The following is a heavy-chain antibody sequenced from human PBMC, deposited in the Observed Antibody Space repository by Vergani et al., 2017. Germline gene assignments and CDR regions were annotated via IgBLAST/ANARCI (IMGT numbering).Heavy chain of an antibody. J-gene: IGHJ4*02. CDR3: AKHFRGWGIDY. CDR1: GFSLSNSD. V-gene: IGHV3-30*02. D-gene: IGHD3-16*01. CDR2: IQFDGRNQ. Sequence: QVQLVESGGGVVQRGGSLRLSCATSGFSLSNSDMQWIRQGPGKGLEFVAFIQFDGRNQYYADSVKGRFTLSRDFSKNTLYLEMNSLRTDETATYYCAKHFRGWGIDYWGKGTQVIVSS.